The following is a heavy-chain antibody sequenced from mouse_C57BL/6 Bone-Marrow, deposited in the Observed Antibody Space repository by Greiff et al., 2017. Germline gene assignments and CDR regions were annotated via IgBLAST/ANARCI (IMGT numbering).Heavy chain of an antibody. D-gene: IGHD1-1*01. J-gene: IGHJ2*02. V-gene: IGHV3-6*01. CDR1: GYSITSGYY. CDR2: ISYDGSN. Sequence: EVKLQESGPGLVKPSQSLSLTCSVTGYSITSGYYWNWIRQFPGNQLEWMGYISYDGSNNYNPSLKNRISITRDTSKNQFLLKLNSVTTEDTATYYCARDDYGRGDFDYWGQGTSLTVSS. CDR3: ARDDYGRGDFDY.